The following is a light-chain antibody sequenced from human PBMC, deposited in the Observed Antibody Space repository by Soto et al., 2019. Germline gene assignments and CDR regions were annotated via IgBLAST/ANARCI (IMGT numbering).Light chain of an antibody. J-gene: IGKJ3*01. Sequence: EIVLTQSPATLSLSPGERATLSCRASQSVSSYLAWYQQKPGQAPRLLIYDASNRATGIPARSSGSGSGTDFTLTISSLEPEDFAVYYCQQRSNWPPLTFGPGTKVDIK. V-gene: IGKV3-11*01. CDR2: DAS. CDR1: QSVSSY. CDR3: QQRSNWPPLT.